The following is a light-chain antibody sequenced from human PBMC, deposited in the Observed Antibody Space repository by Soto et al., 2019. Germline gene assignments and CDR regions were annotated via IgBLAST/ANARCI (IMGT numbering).Light chain of an antibody. V-gene: IGLV2-14*01. CDR3: SSYASNIIYV. J-gene: IGLJ1*01. Sequence: QSALTQPASVSGSPGQSITISCTGTSSDVGGYNYVSWYQQHPGKAPKLMIYDVSNRPSGVSNRFSGSKSGNTASLTISGLQAEDEADYYCSSYASNIIYVFGTGTKLTVL. CDR1: SSDVGGYNY. CDR2: DVS.